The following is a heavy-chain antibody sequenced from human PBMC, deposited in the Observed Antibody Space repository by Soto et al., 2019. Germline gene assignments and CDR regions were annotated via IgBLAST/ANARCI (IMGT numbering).Heavy chain of an antibody. J-gene: IGHJ4*02. CDR2: IYYSGST. CDR3: ARHPNYGFSFFDY. CDR1: GGSISSYY. Sequence: SETLSLTCPVSGGSISSYYWSWIRQPPGKGLEWIGYIYYSGSTNYNPSLKSRVTISVDTSKNQFSLKLSSVTAADTAVYYCARHPNYGFSFFDYWGQGTLVTVSS. V-gene: IGHV4-59*08. D-gene: IGHD4-17*01.